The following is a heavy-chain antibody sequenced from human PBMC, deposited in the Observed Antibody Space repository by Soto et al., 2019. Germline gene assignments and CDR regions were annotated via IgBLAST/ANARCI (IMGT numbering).Heavy chain of an antibody. J-gene: IGHJ3*01. V-gene: IGHV5-10-1*01. CDR3: ARHSGSGSDAFDL. D-gene: IGHD3-10*01. CDR2: IDPSDSYT. Sequence: EVQLVQSGAEVKKPGESLRISCQGAGYSFTIYWISWVRQMPGEGLEWMGRIDPSDSYTNYSPSFQGHVTISADKSISTAYLQWSSLKAPDTAIYYWARHSGSGSDAFDLWGQGTMVTVSS. CDR1: GYSFTIYW.